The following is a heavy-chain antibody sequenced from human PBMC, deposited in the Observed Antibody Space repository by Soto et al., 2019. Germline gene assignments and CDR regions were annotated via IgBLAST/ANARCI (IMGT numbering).Heavy chain of an antibody. V-gene: IGHV5-10-1*01. D-gene: IGHD3-16*01. CDR3: ATSQGGFAF. CDR2: IDHXDSYT. CDR1: EYSFTSYL. Sequence: XXSLKISCKGSEYSFTSYLIIWVRQMPGKGLECMXRIDHXDSYTNYSQSXXGHVTISXXKSISTAYMQWSSMKASDTAMYYCATSQGGFAFWGQGTLVTVSS. J-gene: IGHJ4*02.